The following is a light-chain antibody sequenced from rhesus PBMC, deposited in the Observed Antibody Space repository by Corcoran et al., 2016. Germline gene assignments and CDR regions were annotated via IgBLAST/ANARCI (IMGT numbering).Light chain of an antibody. V-gene: IGKV1-25*01. J-gene: IGKJ3*01. CDR3: QQFNSLPFT. Sequence: DIQMTQSPSSVSASVGDRVTITCRATQDIRSYLAWYQQTPGKAPQLLIYYASTLQSGVPSRFSGSGSGTEFTLTISSLQPEDFATYYCQQFNSLPFTFGPGTRLDIK. CDR1: QDIRSY. CDR2: YAS.